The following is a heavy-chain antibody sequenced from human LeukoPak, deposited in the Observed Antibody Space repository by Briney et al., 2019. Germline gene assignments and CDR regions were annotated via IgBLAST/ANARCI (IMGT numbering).Heavy chain of an antibody. Sequence: GGSLRLSCAASGITFSSYTMNWVRQAPGRGLEWVSYISSSDSNIYYADSVKGRFTISRDNAKNSLYLQMNSLRAEDTAVYYCAGDPGYSGYDLMAFDIWGQGTMVTVSS. CDR2: ISSSDSNI. D-gene: IGHD5-12*01. CDR3: AGDPGYSGYDLMAFDI. J-gene: IGHJ3*02. V-gene: IGHV3-48*01. CDR1: GITFSSYT.